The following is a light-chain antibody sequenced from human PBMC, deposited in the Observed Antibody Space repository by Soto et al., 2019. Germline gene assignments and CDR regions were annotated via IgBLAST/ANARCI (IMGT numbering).Light chain of an antibody. CDR1: SSDVGGYNY. J-gene: IGLJ2*01. Sequence: QSALTQPASVSGSPGQSITISCTGTSSDVGGYNYVSWYQQHPGKAPKLIIYDVSNRPSGVYNRFSGSKSGNTASLPISGLQAEDEADYYCSSYTSSSTLFGGGTKLTVL. V-gene: IGLV2-14*01. CDR3: SSYTSSSTL. CDR2: DVS.